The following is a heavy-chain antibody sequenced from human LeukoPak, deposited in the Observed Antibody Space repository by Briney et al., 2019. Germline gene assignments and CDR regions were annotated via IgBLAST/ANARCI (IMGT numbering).Heavy chain of an antibody. CDR3: ARDPSRGYNYGYGDY. CDR1: GFTFNNYW. Sequence: GGSLRLPCAASGFTFNNYWMTWVRQAPGKGLEWVAHINQDRSETYYVDSVKGRFTIARDNAKNSMYLQMSSLRAEDTAVYYCARDPSRGYNYGYGDYWGQGTLVIVS. D-gene: IGHD5-18*01. CDR2: INQDRSET. J-gene: IGHJ4*02. V-gene: IGHV3-7*01.